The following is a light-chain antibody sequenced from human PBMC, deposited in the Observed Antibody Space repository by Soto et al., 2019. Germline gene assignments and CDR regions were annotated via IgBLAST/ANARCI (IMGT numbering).Light chain of an antibody. CDR3: QQYGSSPPTWT. V-gene: IGKV3-20*01. Sequence: ESVLTQSPGTLSVSPGERATLSCRASQSVSSNYLTWYQQKPRQAPRLLIYGASSRATGIPDRFSGSGSGTDFPLTISRLEPEDFAVYYCQQYGSSPPTWTFGQGTKVDIK. CDR2: GAS. CDR1: QSVSSNY. J-gene: IGKJ1*01.